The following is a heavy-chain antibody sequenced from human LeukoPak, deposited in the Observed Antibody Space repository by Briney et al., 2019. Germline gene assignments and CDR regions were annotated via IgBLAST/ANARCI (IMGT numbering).Heavy chain of an antibody. D-gene: IGHD6-6*01. CDR2: ISGTGDTT. Sequence: PGGSLRLSCAASGFTFSCYAMSWVRRAPGKGLECDPNISGTGDTTYSADSVKGRFTISRDNSKNTLYLQMNSLRAEDTAVYYCAKAPEYDSYYLDYWGQGTLVTVSS. CDR3: AKAPEYDSYYLDY. J-gene: IGHJ4*02. V-gene: IGHV3-23*01. CDR1: GFTFSCYA.